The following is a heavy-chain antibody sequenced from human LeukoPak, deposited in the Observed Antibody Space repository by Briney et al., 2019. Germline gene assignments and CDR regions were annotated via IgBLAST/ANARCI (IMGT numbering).Heavy chain of an antibody. Sequence: GGSLRLSCAASGFTFSSYAMSWVRQAPGKGLEWVSAISGSGGSTYYADSVKGRFTISRDNSKNTLYLQMNSLRAEDTAVYYCAKAYCSSTSCYNEGWFDPWGQGTLVTVSS. CDR3: AKAYCSSTSCYNEGWFDP. V-gene: IGHV3-23*01. D-gene: IGHD2-2*02. CDR2: ISGSGGST. J-gene: IGHJ5*02. CDR1: GFTFSSYA.